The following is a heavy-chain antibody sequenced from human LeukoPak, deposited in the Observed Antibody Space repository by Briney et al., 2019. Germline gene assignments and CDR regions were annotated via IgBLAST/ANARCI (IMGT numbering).Heavy chain of an antibody. Sequence: AETLSLTCTVSGGSISSSSYYWGWIRQPPGKGLEWIGSIYYSGSTYYNPSLKSRVTISVDTSKNQFSLKLSSVTAADTAVYYCARGGTVTTNRYFDYWGQGTLVTVSS. CDR2: IYYSGST. V-gene: IGHV4-39*07. CDR1: GGSISSSSYY. J-gene: IGHJ4*02. CDR3: ARGGTVTTNRYFDY. D-gene: IGHD4-17*01.